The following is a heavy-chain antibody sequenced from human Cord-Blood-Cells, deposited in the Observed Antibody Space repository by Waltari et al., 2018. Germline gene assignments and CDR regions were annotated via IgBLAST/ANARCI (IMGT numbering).Heavy chain of an antibody. Sequence: QVQLQQWGAGLLKPSEPLSLPCAVYGGSFSGYYWSWIRKPTGKGMEWMGEINHSGSTNYNPSLKSRVTISVDTSKNQFSLKLSSVTAADTAVYYCARGSAVVTPGDYWGQGTLVTVSS. CDR1: GGSFSGYY. CDR2: INHSGST. D-gene: IGHD2-15*01. CDR3: ARGSAVVTPGDY. V-gene: IGHV4-34*01. J-gene: IGHJ4*02.